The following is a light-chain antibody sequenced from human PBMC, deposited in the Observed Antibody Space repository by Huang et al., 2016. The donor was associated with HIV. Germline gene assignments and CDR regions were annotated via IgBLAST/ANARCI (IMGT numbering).Light chain of an antibody. V-gene: IGKV3-11*01. CDR2: YTS. CDR1: QNINTY. Sequence: EIVLTQSPVTLSMSPGQRATLSCRASQNINTYLAWYQQKPGQAPRLLIYYTSNRATGIPARFSGSGSGTDFTLTISSLEPEDFVVYFCQQRSSWPLTFGGGTTVEIK. CDR3: QQRSSWPLT. J-gene: IGKJ4*01.